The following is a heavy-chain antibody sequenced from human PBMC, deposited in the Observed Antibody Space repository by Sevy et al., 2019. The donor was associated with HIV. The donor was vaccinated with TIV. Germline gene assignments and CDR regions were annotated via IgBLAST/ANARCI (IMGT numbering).Heavy chain of an antibody. Sequence: SETLSLTYTVSGGSVSSGSYYWSWIRQPPGKGLEWIGYIYYSGSTNYNPSLKSRVTISVDTSKNQFSLKLSSVTAADTAVYYCASRSSGWYSEGVYYFDYWGQGTLVTVSS. CDR1: GGSVSSGSYY. D-gene: IGHD6-19*01. CDR3: ASRSSGWYSEGVYYFDY. V-gene: IGHV4-61*01. J-gene: IGHJ4*02. CDR2: IYYSGST.